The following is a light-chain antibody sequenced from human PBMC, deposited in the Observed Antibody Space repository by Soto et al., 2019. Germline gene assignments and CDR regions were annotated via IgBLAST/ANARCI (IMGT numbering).Light chain of an antibody. CDR3: RQANSFPFT. CDR1: QGISSW. Sequence: DIQMTQSPSSVSASVGDRVTITCRASQGISSWLGWYQQKPGKAPKLLSYAASSLQSGVPSRSSGGGSGTDFNLDISSLQPEDFASLYWRQANSFPFTFGGGTKVEIK. CDR2: AAS. V-gene: IGKV1D-12*01. J-gene: IGKJ4*01.